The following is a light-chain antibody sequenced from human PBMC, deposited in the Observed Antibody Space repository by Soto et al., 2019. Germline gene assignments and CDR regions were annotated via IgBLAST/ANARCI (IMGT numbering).Light chain of an antibody. CDR1: QSVSSN. CDR3: QQYHSWPPRT. CDR2: GVY. V-gene: IGKV3D-15*01. J-gene: IGKJ1*01. Sequence: IFMTQCPTILFVSRVERATLFCTASQSVSSNLAWYQQKPGQAPRLLIYGVYTRAPGIPARFSGSGSGTEFTLTISSLQSEDFAVYYCQQYHSWPPRTFGQGTKVDIK.